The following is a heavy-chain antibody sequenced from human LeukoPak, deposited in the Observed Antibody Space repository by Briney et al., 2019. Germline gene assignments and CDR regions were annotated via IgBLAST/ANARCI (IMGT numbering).Heavy chain of an antibody. CDR1: GYSFTSYW. CDR3: ASGYYGSGSYYTIDY. V-gene: IGHV5-51*01. CDR2: IYPGDSDT. J-gene: IGHJ4*02. D-gene: IGHD3-10*01. Sequence: GESLKISCKGSGYSFTSYWIGWVRPMPGKGLEWMGIIYPGDSDTRYSPSFQGQVTISADKSISTAYLQWSSLKASDTAMYYCASGYYGSGSYYTIDYWGQGTLVTVSS.